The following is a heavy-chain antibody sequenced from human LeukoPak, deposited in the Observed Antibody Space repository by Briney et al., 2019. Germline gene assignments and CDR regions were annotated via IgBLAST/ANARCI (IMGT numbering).Heavy chain of an antibody. V-gene: IGHV3-48*03. J-gene: IGHJ4*02. CDR2: ISSSAGTT. D-gene: IGHD5-18*01. CDR1: GFTFSTYA. CDR3: ARQQQQLWYD. Sequence: GGSLRLSCAASGFTFSTYAMSWVRQAPGKGLEWVSVISSSAGTTYYADSVKGRFTISRDNAKNSLYLQMNSLRAEDTAVYFCARQQQQLWYDWGQGTLVTVSS.